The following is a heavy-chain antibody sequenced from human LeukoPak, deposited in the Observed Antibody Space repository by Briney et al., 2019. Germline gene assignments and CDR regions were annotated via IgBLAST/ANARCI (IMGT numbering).Heavy chain of an antibody. Sequence: GESLKISCKGSGYSFTSYWIGWVRQTPGKGLEWMGIIYPGDSDTRYSPSFQGQVTILVDTSFTTAYLQWSSLKASDTAMYYCVRMVVAGLMSPFHIWGQGTMVTVSS. J-gene: IGHJ3*02. CDR2: IYPGDSDT. CDR3: VRMVVAGLMSPFHI. D-gene: IGHD6-19*01. CDR1: GYSFTSYW. V-gene: IGHV5-51*01.